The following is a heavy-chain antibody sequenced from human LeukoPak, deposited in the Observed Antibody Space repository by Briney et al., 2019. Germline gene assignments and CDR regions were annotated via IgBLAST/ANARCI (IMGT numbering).Heavy chain of an antibody. J-gene: IGHJ4*02. Sequence: ASVKVSRKGSGYTFTDYYMHWVRQAPGQGLEWMGWIYPNRGGTSYAQKFQGRVTMTRDTSINTAYMELSRLRSDDTAVYYCARAYDGSGNLDYWGQGTLVTVSS. D-gene: IGHD3-22*01. CDR3: ARAYDGSGNLDY. CDR1: GYTFTDYY. V-gene: IGHV1-2*02. CDR2: IYPNRGGT.